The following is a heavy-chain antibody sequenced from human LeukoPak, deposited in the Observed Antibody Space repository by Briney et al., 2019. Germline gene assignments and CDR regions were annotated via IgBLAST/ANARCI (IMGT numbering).Heavy chain of an antibody. D-gene: IGHD6-19*01. CDR3: ARKIEAVAGTAYFDY. V-gene: IGHV5-51*01. CDR2: IYPGDSDT. CDR1: GYSFTSYW. Sequence: GESLKISCKGSGYSFTSYWIGWVRQMPGKGLEWMGIIYPGDSDTRYSPSFQGQVTISADKSISTAYLQWSSLKASDTAMYYCARKIEAVAGTAYFDYWGQGTLVTVSS. J-gene: IGHJ4*02.